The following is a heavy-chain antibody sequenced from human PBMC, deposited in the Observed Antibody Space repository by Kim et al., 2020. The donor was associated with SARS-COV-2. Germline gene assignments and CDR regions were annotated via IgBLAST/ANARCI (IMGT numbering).Heavy chain of an antibody. CDR2: IIPIFGTA. D-gene: IGHD3-22*01. CDR1: GGTFSSYA. Sequence: SVKVSCKASGGTFSSYAISWVRQAPGQGLEWMGGIIPIFGTANYAQKFQDRVTITADESTSTAYMELSSLRSEDTAVYYCARADYYDSSGYFSYYFDYWGQGTLVTVSS. V-gene: IGHV1-69*13. CDR3: ARADYYDSSGYFSYYFDY. J-gene: IGHJ4*02.